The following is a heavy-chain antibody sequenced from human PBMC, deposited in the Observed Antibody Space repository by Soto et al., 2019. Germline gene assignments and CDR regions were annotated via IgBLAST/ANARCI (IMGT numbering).Heavy chain of an antibody. Sequence: ASVKVSCKASGYTFTGYYMHWVRQAPGQGLEWMGWINPNSGGTNYAQKFQGRGTMTRDTSISTAYMELSRLRSDDTAVYYCATDMITFGGVIANYGMDVWGQGTTVTVSS. V-gene: IGHV1-2*02. CDR2: INPNSGGT. CDR3: ATDMITFGGVIANYGMDV. D-gene: IGHD3-16*02. CDR1: GYTFTGYY. J-gene: IGHJ6*02.